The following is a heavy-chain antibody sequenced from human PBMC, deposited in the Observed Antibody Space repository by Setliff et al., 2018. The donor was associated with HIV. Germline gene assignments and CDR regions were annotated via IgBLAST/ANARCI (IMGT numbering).Heavy chain of an antibody. J-gene: IGHJ4*02. CDR2: INPISGGT. V-gene: IGHV1-2*02. Sequence: ASVKVSCKASGYKLTGFYMHWIRQAPGQGLEWMGWINPISGGTNYAQNFRGKVTMTRDTSISTAYMQVTRLRSDDTAVYYCARVRLGYNGLTPPRYTHALGYWGQGTLVTVSS. D-gene: IGHD6-25*01. CDR1: GYKLTGFY. CDR3: ARVRLGYNGLTPPRYTHALGY.